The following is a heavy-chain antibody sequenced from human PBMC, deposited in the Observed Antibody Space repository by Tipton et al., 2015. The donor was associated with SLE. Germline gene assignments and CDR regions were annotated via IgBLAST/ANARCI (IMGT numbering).Heavy chain of an antibody. CDR2: IYDSGTT. D-gene: IGHD6-19*01. Sequence: TLSLTCTVSGGSISGYYWSWIRQHPGKGLEWMGDIYDSGTTHYNPSLKSRIVISVDTSKNQFSLTLNSVTAADTPVYYCVRQALAALARKDYYYGMDVWGQGATVTVSS. V-gene: IGHV4-31*03. J-gene: IGHJ6*02. CDR3: VRQALAALARKDYYYGMDV. CDR1: GGSISGYY.